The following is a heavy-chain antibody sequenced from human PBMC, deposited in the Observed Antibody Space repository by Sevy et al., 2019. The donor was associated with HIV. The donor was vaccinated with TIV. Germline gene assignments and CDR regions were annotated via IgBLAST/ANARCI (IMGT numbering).Heavy chain of an antibody. J-gene: IGHJ4*02. Sequence: GGSLRLSCEASGFTFRSYAMSWVRQAPGKGLEWVSGIIGSGDNTYYADSVKGRFTVSRDNSKNTLYVQMNSLRAEDTAVYYCANRVSWLVLGGYFDYWGQGTPVTVSS. CDR1: GFTFRSYA. CDR3: ANRVSWLVLGGYFDY. D-gene: IGHD6-19*01. CDR2: IIGSGDNT. V-gene: IGHV3-23*01.